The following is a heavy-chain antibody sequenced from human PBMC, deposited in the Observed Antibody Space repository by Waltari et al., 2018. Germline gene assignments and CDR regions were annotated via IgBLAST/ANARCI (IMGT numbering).Heavy chain of an antibody. CDR1: GGSISSGGYY. J-gene: IGHJ4*02. CDR3: ARILSYYYDSSGYSYYFDY. D-gene: IGHD3-22*01. Sequence: QVQLQESGPGLVKPSQTLSLTCTVSGGSISSGGYYWSWIRQHPGKGLEWIGYNYYSGSTYNNPSLKSRVTISVDTSKNQFSRKLSSVTAADTAVYYCARILSYYYDSSGYSYYFDYWGQGTLVTVSS. V-gene: IGHV4-31*03. CDR2: NYYSGST.